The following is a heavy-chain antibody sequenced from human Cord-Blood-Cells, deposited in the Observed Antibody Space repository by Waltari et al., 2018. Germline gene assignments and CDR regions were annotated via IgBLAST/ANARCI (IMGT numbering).Heavy chain of an antibody. V-gene: IGHV4-34*01. D-gene: IGHD3-10*01. J-gene: IGHJ6*02. CDR3: ARGAVEYYYGSGSGYYYYYGMDV. CDR2: INHSGST. Sequence: QVQLQQWGAGLLKPSETLSLTCAVYGGSFSGYYWSWIRQPPGKGLEWIGEINHSGSTHYNPSLKSRVTISVDTSKNQFSLKLSSVTAADTAVYYCARGAVEYYYGSGSGYYYYYGMDVWGQGTTVTVSS. CDR1: GGSFSGYY.